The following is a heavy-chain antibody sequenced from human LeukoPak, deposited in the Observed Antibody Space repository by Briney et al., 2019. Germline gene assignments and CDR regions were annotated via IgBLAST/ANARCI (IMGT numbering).Heavy chain of an antibody. CDR3: ANVRDHTAMFDY. V-gene: IGHV4-34*01. Sequence: KTSETLSLTCAVYGGSFSGYYWSWIRQPPGKGLEWIGEINHSGSTNYNPSLKSRVTISVDTSKNQFSLKLSSVTAADTAVYYCANVRDHTAMFDYWGQGTLVTVSS. CDR2: INHSGST. CDR1: GGSFSGYY. D-gene: IGHD5-18*01. J-gene: IGHJ4*02.